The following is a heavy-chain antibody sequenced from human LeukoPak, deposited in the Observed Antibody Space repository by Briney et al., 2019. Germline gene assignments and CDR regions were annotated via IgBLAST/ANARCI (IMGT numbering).Heavy chain of an antibody. D-gene: IGHD6-6*01. V-gene: IGHV3-20*04. J-gene: IGHJ4*02. CDR3: ARYGQLGD. CDR2: INWNGGST. CDR1: GFTFDDYG. Sequence: PGGSLRLSCAASGFTFDDYGMSWVRQAPGKGLEWVSGINWNGGSTGYADSVKGRFIMSRDNAESSLYLQMNSLRVEDTAMYYCARYGQLGDWGRGTLVTVSS.